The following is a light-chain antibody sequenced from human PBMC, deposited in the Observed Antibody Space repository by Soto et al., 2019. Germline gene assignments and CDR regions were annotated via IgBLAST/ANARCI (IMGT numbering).Light chain of an antibody. J-gene: IGKJ1*01. CDR3: RQYNSYSPT. CDR1: HSISVW. V-gene: IGKV1-5*03. Sequence: DIQMTQSPATLSASVGDRVTITCRASHSISVWLAWYQQKAGKAPNLLIYKASRLESGVPSRFSGSGSETEFTLTISGLQPGDSATYYCRQYNSYSPTFGQGTKVDIK. CDR2: KAS.